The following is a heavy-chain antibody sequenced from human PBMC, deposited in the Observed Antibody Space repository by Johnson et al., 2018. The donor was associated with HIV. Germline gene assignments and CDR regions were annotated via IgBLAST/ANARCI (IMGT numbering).Heavy chain of an antibody. CDR1: GFTFSSYP. CDR2: ISYDGSNK. J-gene: IGHJ3*02. V-gene: IGHV3-30-3*01. Sequence: QVQLVESGGGVVQPGRSLRLYCAASGFTFSSYPMHWVRQAPGKGLEWVAVISYDGSNKYYADSVKGRFTISRDNSKNTLYLQMNSLRAEDTAVYYCARGGRVAFDIWGQGTTVTVSS. CDR3: ARGGRVAFDI.